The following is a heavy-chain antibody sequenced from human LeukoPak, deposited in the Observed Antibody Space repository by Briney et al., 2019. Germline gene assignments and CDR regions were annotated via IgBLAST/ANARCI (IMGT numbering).Heavy chain of an antibody. J-gene: IGHJ4*02. CDR3: ARDQWYSSSDF. V-gene: IGHV3-21*01. D-gene: IGHD6-6*01. Sequence: PGGSLRLSCAASGFTFSSSAMNWVRQAPGKGLEWVSSINNVASHIYYAHSVKGRFTISRDNAKNSLYLQMNSLRAEDTAVYYCARDQWYSSSDFWGQGTLVTVSS. CDR1: GFTFSSSA. CDR2: INNVASHI.